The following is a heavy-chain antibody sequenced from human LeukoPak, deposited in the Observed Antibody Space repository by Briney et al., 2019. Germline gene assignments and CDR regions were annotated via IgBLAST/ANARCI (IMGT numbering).Heavy chain of an antibody. CDR1: GGSISSDDFY. Sequence: SETLSLTCTVSGGSISSDDFYWSWIRQPPGKGLEWIGYIFSSGSTHYNPSLKSRVTISVDTSKNQFSLKLSSVTAADTAVYYCARDSGLDVWGQGTTVTVSS. CDR3: ARDSGLDV. V-gene: IGHV4-30-4*02. CDR2: IFSSGST. J-gene: IGHJ6*02. D-gene: IGHD3-10*01.